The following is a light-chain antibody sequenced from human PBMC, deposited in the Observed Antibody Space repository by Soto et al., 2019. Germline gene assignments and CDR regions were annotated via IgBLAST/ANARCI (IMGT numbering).Light chain of an antibody. CDR3: MQSGKVPYT. CDR2: GAS. V-gene: IGKV3-20*01. J-gene: IGKJ5*01. CDR1: QIVGSSH. Sequence: RASLSCRLLQIVGSSHLAWYQQKPGQAPRLLIYGASSRATGIPDRFSGSGSVTDFTLTISRVEAEDVGVYYCMQSGKVPYTFGQGTRLEIK.